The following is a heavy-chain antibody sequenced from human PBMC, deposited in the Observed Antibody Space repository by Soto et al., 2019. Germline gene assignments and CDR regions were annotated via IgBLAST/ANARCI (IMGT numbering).Heavy chain of an antibody. CDR2: IKSNSDGGTT. V-gene: IGHV3-15*01. J-gene: IGHJ4*01. Sequence: EVQLVESGGGLVKPGGSLTLSCVASGFTFTNAWMSWVRQAPGKGLEWVGRIKSNSDGGTTDYAAPVKGRFTISRDESKDRLYLQMNRLRIEDTAVYYCPPDGAQVVLVTHWGHGTVVTVSS. CDR3: PPDGAQVVLVTH. D-gene: IGHD2-21*02. CDR1: GFTFTNAW.